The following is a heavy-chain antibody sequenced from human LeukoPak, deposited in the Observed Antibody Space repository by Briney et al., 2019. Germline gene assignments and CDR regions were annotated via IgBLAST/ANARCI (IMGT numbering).Heavy chain of an antibody. CDR1: GGTFSSYA. Sequence: SVKVSCKASGGTFSSYAISWVRQAPGQGLEWMGGIIPIFGTANYAQKFQGRVTITADESTSTAYMELSSLRSEDTAVYYCAREEDCSGGSCYSSFDYWSQGTLVTVSS. D-gene: IGHD2-15*01. CDR2: IIPIFGTA. CDR3: AREEDCSGGSCYSSFDY. J-gene: IGHJ4*02. V-gene: IGHV1-69*13.